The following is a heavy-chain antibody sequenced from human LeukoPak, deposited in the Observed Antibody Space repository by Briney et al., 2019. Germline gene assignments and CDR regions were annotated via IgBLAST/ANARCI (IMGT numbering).Heavy chain of an antibody. CDR1: GYTFTGHY. V-gene: IGHV1-2*02. Sequence: EASVRVSCKASGYTFTGHYMHWVRQAPGQGLEWMGWINPDSGGTKSAQKFQGRVTMTRDTSISTVYMELNSLTSDDTAVYYCTRGGGSMGAPIDYWGQGTLVTVSS. D-gene: IGHD1-26*01. J-gene: IGHJ4*02. CDR2: INPDSGGT. CDR3: TRGGGSMGAPIDY.